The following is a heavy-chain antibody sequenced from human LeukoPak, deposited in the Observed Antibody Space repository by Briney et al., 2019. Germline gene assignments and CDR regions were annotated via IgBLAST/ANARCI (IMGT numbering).Heavy chain of an antibody. CDR3: ARDPDYYDSSGNN. CDR2: IIPIFGTA. D-gene: IGHD3-22*01. Sequence: ASVKVSCKASGGTFSSYAISWVRQAPGQGLEWMGGIIPIFGTANYAQKFQGRVTITADESTSTAYTELRSLRSEDTAVYYCARDPDYYDSSGNNWGKGTLVTVSS. CDR1: GGTFSSYA. J-gene: IGHJ4*02. V-gene: IGHV1-69*01.